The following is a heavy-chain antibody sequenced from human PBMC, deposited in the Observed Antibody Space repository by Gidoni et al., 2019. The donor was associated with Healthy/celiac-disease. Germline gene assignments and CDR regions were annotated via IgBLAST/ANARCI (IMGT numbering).Heavy chain of an antibody. Sequence: EVQLVPSGAEVKKPGESLKISCQGSGSSFTSYWIGWGRQMPGKGLEWMGIIYPGDSETRYSPSVQGQVTISADKSSSTAYLQWSSLKASDTAMYYCARAGQTDPYYYYYGMDVWGQGTTVTVSS. CDR1: GSSFTSYW. CDR3: ARAGQTDPYYYYYGMDV. J-gene: IGHJ6*02. CDR2: IYPGDSET. D-gene: IGHD3-10*01. V-gene: IGHV5-51*01.